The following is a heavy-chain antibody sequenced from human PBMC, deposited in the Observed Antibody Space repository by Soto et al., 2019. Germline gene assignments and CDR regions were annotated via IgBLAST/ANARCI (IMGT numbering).Heavy chain of an antibody. V-gene: IGHV4-30-4*01. CDR3: ASPSGSYCVDV. Sequence: QVHLQESGPGLVTPSQTLSLTCTVSGGSISSGDYYWSWIPQPPGKGLEWIGYSHYSESSYYNPSLKSRVTISLDTSKNQFSLKLTSVTATDTAVYYCASPSGSYCVDVWGQGTPVTVSS. D-gene: IGHD5-12*01. CDR1: GGSISSGDYY. CDR2: SHYSESS. J-gene: IGHJ6*02.